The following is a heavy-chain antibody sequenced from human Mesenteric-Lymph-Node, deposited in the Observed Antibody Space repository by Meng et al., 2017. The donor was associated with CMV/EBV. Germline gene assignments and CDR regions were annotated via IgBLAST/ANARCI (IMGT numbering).Heavy chain of an antibody. CDR3: VRVGRRGRWLPIWDY. J-gene: IGHJ4*02. CDR1: GGTFSSYA. D-gene: IGHD5-24*01. CDR2: IIPIFGTA. V-gene: IGHV1-69*05. Sequence: SVKVSCKASGGTFSSYAISWVRQAPGQGLEWMGGIIPIFGTANYAQKFQGRVTITTDESTSTAYMELSSLRSEDTAVYYCVRVGRRGRWLPIWDYWGQGTLVTVSS.